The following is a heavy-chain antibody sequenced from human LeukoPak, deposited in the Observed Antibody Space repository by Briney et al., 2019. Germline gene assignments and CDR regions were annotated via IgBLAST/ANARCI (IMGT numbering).Heavy chain of an antibody. CDR3: AKGAGSIATRPREYYYYYYMDV. J-gene: IGHJ6*03. V-gene: IGHV3-30*02. D-gene: IGHD6-6*01. CDR1: GFNFNKFG. CDR2: IRYDGTND. Sequence: GGSLRLTCTASGFNFNKFGLHWLRQAPGKGLEWWAFIRYDGTNDYYGGSVRGRFTISRDNSMNSLFLQMNSLRPEDTAVYYCAKGAGSIATRPREYYYYYYMDVWGKGTTVIVSS.